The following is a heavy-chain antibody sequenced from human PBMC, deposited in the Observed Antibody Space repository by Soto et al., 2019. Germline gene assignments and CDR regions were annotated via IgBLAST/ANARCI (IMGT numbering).Heavy chain of an antibody. CDR1: GFTFSDYA. CDR2: ISFDGNIK. D-gene: IGHD6-19*01. J-gene: IGHJ4*02. CDR3: ARAPGHSVHRSGWQIDY. Sequence: QVQLVESGGGVVQPGRSLRLSCAASGFTFSDYAMYWVRQAPGKGLEWVSVISFDGNIKYYTGSVKGRFTISRDNSKNTLDLQVNSLRTEDTALYYCARAPGHSVHRSGWQIDYWGQGTLVTVSS. V-gene: IGHV3-30-3*01.